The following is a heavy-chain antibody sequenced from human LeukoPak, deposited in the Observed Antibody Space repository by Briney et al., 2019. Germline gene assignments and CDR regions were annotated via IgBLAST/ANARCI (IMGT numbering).Heavy chain of an antibody. CDR2: IYYSGST. CDR1: GGSFSGYY. D-gene: IGHD5-18*01. J-gene: IGHJ4*02. CDR3: ARLRRGYSYGPHFDY. V-gene: IGHV4-34*01. Sequence: PSETLSLTCAVYGGSFSGYYWSWIRQPPGKGLEWIGSIYYSGSTYYNPSLKSRVTISVDTSKNQFSLKLSSVTAADTAVYYCARLRRGYSYGPHFDYWGQGTLVTVSS.